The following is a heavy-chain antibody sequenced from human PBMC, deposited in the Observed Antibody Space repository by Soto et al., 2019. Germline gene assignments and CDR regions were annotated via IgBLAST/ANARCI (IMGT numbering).Heavy chain of an antibody. V-gene: IGHV3-23*01. CDR2: ISGSEGST. D-gene: IGHD6-25*01. CDR3: AWRSSGWYFGY. Sequence: EVQLLESGGGLVQPGGSLRLSCAASGFTFSSYAMNWVRQAPGKGLEWVSVISGSEGSTYYADSVKGRSTISRENPKTTRTLQMSSLRVEDTAVYYCAWRSSGWYFGYWRQGTLVTVPS. CDR1: GFTFSSYA. J-gene: IGHJ4*02.